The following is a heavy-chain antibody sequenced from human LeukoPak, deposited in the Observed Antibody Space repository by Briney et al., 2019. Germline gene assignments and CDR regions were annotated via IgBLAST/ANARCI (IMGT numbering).Heavy chain of an antibody. CDR3: ARDHEQLVLDY. Sequence: PGWSLRLSCPASGFTFRSYAMHWVRQAPGKGLEYVSAISCSGGSTYYANSVKGRFTISRDNSKNTLYLQMGSLRAEDMAVYYCARDHEQLVLDYWGQGTLVTVSS. J-gene: IGHJ4*02. CDR2: ISCSGGST. CDR1: GFTFRSYA. D-gene: IGHD6-13*01. V-gene: IGHV3-64*01.